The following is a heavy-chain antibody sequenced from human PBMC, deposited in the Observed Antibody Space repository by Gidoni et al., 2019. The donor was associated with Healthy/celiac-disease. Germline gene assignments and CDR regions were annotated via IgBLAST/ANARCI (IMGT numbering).Heavy chain of an antibody. CDR3: AKGSPIVATIQSFDY. CDR1: GFPFDDYA. Sequence: EVQLVESGGALVQPSRSMRLSCAASGFPFDDYAMHWVRQAPGKGLEWVSGISWNSGSIGYADSVKGRFTISRDNAKNSLYLQMNSLRAEDTALYYCAKGSPIVATIQSFDYWGQGTLVTVSS. V-gene: IGHV3-9*01. J-gene: IGHJ4*02. D-gene: IGHD5-12*01. CDR2: ISWNSGSI.